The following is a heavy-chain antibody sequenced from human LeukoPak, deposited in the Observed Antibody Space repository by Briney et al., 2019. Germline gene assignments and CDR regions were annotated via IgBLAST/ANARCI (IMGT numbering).Heavy chain of an antibody. D-gene: IGHD6-19*01. Sequence: GGSLRLSCAASGFTFSSYGMHWVRQAPGKGLEWVAVISYDGSNKYYAGSVKGRFTISRDNSKNTLYLQMNSLRAEDTAVYYCANVGQWLVLGAFDIWGQGTMVTVSS. J-gene: IGHJ3*02. CDR3: ANVGQWLVLGAFDI. V-gene: IGHV3-30*18. CDR1: GFTFSSYG. CDR2: ISYDGSNK.